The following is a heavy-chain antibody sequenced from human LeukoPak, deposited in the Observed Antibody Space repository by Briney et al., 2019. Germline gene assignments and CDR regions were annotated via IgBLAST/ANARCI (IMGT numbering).Heavy chain of an antibody. CDR2: IRSKIYGGKP. CDR3: TRDQTPYY. Sequence: GGSLRLSCTASGFTFGDYAMTWVRQAPGKGLEWVGFIRSKIYGGKPEYAASVKGRFTISRDDYKGVAYLQMNSLKTEDTAVYYCTRDQTPYYWGQGTLVTVSS. CDR1: GFTFGDYA. V-gene: IGHV3-49*04. J-gene: IGHJ4*02.